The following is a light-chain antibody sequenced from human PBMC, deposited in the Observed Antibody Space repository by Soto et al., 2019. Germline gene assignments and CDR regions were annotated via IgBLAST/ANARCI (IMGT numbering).Light chain of an antibody. Sequence: QLTQSPSSLSASVGDRVTITCRASQSISSYLNWYQQKPGKAPKLLIYAASSLQSGVPSRFSGAGSGAEFTLTINGLQSEDFATYFCLQHKSYPWTFGQGTKVDIK. CDR1: QSISSY. CDR2: AAS. J-gene: IGKJ1*01. V-gene: IGKV1-17*01. CDR3: LQHKSYPWT.